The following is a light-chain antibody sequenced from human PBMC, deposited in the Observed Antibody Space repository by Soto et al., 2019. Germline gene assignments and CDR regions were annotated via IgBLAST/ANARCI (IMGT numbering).Light chain of an antibody. CDR3: GSNPTRNPPQNV. V-gene: IGLV2-14*03. J-gene: IGLJ1*01. CDR1: SSDVGGYNY. CDR2: DVS. Sequence: QSVLTQPASVSGSPGQSITISCTGTSSDVGGYNYVSWYQHHPGKAPKLMIYDVSNRPSGVSNRFSGSKSGNTASLTISGLQPEDEAYYYCGSNPTRNPPQNVVGPGTKVPVL.